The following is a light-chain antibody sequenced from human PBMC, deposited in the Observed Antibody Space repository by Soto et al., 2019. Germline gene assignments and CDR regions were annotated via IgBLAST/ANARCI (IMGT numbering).Light chain of an antibody. CDR3: SSYTGSSTYVV. CDR1: SSDVGGYNY. Sequence: QSVLTQPASVSGSPGQSITISCTGTSSDVGGYNYVSWYQQHPGKAPKLMIYDVSNRPSGVSNRFSGFKSANTASLTISGLQAEDEADYYCSSYTGSSTYVVFGGGTKLTVL. V-gene: IGLV2-14*01. CDR2: DVS. J-gene: IGLJ2*01.